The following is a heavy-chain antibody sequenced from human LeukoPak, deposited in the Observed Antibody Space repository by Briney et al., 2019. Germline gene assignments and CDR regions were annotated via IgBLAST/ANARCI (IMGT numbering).Heavy chain of an antibody. CDR3: AKDLDSAAFDI. D-gene: IGHD2-15*01. V-gene: IGHV7-4-1*02. Sequence: GASVKVSCRASGYTFTTYAINWVRQAPGQGLEYMGWIRTNTGSPTYAQGFTGRFVFSLDTSVITAYLQISSLKAEDTAVYYCAKDLDSAAFDIWGQGTMVTVSS. CDR1: GYTFTTYA. CDR2: IRTNTGSP. J-gene: IGHJ3*02.